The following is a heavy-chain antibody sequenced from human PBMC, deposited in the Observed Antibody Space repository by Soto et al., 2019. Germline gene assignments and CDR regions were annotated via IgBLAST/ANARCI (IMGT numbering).Heavy chain of an antibody. CDR3: ARDGHYDFWSGYLPYYYYGMDV. J-gene: IGHJ6*02. D-gene: IGHD3-3*01. CDR2: IIPIFGTA. Sequence: ASVQVSCKASGVTFSSYAISWVRQAPGQGLEWMGGIIPIFGTANYAQKYQRRVTITADKSTSTAYMELSSLRSEDTAVYYCARDGHYDFWSGYLPYYYYGMDVWGQGTTVTVSS. V-gene: IGHV1-69*06. CDR1: GVTFSSYA.